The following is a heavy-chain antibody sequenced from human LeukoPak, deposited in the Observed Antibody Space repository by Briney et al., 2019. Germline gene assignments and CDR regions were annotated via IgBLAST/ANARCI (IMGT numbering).Heavy chain of an antibody. CDR3: ARGDDYGDYWGLY. V-gene: IGHV1-18*01. D-gene: IGHD4-17*01. Sequence: ASVKVSCKAPGYTFTKYGITWVRQAPGQGLEWMGWISTYNGNTNYAQKLQGRVTMTTDTSTSTVYMELRSLISDDAAVYYCARGDDYGDYWGLYWGQGTLVTVSS. CDR1: GYTFTKYG. J-gene: IGHJ4*02. CDR2: ISTYNGNT.